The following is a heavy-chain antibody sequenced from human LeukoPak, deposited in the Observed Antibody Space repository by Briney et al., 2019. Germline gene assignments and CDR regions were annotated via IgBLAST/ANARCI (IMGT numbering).Heavy chain of an antibody. J-gene: IGHJ4*02. CDR1: GFTVTSNY. V-gene: IGHV3-53*01. Sequence: GGSLRLSCAASGFTVTSNYMSWVRQAPGKGLEWVSTLYSGGTAYYADSVEGRFTISRDNSKNTLFLQMNSLRAEDTAVYYCAGEWYFDYWGQGTLVTVSS. CDR2: LYSGGTA. CDR3: AGEWYFDY.